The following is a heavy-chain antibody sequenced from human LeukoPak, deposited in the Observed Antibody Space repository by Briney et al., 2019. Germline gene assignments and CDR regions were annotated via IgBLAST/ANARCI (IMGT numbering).Heavy chain of an antibody. Sequence: SQTLSLTCTVSGGSISSGGYYWSWIRQHPGKGLEWIGYIYYSGSTYYNPSLKSRVTISVDTSKNQFSLKLGSVTAADTAVYYCARDRGGYESMFDYWGQGTLVTVSS. CDR2: IYYSGST. CDR1: GGSISSGGYY. J-gene: IGHJ4*02. CDR3: ARDRGGYESMFDY. V-gene: IGHV4-31*03. D-gene: IGHD5-12*01.